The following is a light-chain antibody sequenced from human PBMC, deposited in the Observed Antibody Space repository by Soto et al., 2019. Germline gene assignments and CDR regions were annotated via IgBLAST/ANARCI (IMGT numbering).Light chain of an antibody. Sequence: DIQMTQSPTSLSASVGDRVTITCRASQGIRNYVAWYQQIPGKAPKLLIYAASTLQSVVPSRFSGSGSGTDFTLTINGLQPEDVANYSFQKYSSVPVFGPGTKVEIK. CDR3: QKYSSVPV. V-gene: IGKV1-27*01. CDR2: AAS. CDR1: QGIRNY. J-gene: IGKJ3*01.